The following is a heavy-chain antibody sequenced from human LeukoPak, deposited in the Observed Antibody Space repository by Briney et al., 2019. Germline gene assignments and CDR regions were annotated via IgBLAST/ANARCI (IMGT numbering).Heavy chain of an antibody. J-gene: IGHJ5*02. Sequence: GGSLRLSCAASGFTFSSYWMSWVHQAPGKGLEWVANINQDGSEKYYVDSVKGRFTISRDNAKNSLYLQMNSLRAEDTAVYYCAREGCSGGSCYHNWFDPWGQGTLVTVSS. CDR3: AREGCSGGSCYHNWFDP. D-gene: IGHD2-15*01. V-gene: IGHV3-7*01. CDR2: INQDGSEK. CDR1: GFTFSSYW.